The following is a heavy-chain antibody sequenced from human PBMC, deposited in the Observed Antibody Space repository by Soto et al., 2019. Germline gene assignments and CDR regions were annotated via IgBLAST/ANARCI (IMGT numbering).Heavy chain of an antibody. D-gene: IGHD6-13*01. CDR2: ISGSAGVA. CDR1: GFLISANA. CDR3: AGGWGIAAPGPNWFDP. V-gene: IGHV3-23*01. Sequence: GGSLRLSCAASGFLISANAMSWVRQAPGGGLEWVSTISGSAGVAFYADSVRGRFIISRDISKNTIYLQLSRLRSDDTAVYYCAGGWGIAAPGPNWFDPWGQGTLVTVSS. J-gene: IGHJ5*02.